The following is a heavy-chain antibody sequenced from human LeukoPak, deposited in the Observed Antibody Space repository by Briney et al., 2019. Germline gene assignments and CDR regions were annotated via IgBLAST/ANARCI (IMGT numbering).Heavy chain of an antibody. D-gene: IGHD3-22*01. CDR3: ARYYYDSSGYPYYFDY. CDR2: IYSGGST. CDR1: GFIVSSNY. Sequence: TGGSLRLSCAASGFIVSSNYMSWVRQAPGKGLEWVSVIYSGGSTYYADSVKGRFTISRDNSKNTVYLQMNSPRAEDTAMYYCARYYYDSSGYPYYFDYWGQGTLVIVSS. J-gene: IGHJ4*02. V-gene: IGHV3-53*01.